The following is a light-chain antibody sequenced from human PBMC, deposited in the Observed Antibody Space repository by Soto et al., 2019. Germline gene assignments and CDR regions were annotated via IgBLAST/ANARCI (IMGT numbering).Light chain of an antibody. J-gene: IGLJ1*01. V-gene: IGLV7-46*01. CDR2: DTY. CDR3: LLYSGGYV. Sequence: VTQEPSLTVSPGGTVTLTCGSSTGAVATGHYAYWFHQKPGQAPRPLIYDTYNRFSWTPARFSGSLLGGKAALTLSGAQPEDEADYYCLLYSGGYVFGPGTKVTVL. CDR1: TGAVATGHY.